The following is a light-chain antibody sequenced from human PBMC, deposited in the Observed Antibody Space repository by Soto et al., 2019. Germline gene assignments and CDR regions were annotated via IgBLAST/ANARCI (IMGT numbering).Light chain of an antibody. CDR3: QQSYNLPWT. V-gene: IGKV1-39*01. CDR1: QSISIY. J-gene: IGKJ1*01. Sequence: DIQMTQSPSSLSASVGDRVTITCRPSQSISIYLNWYQQKPGKAPSLLISAASSLQSGVPSRFSGGGSGTDFTLIISSLPPEDFATYFCQQSYNLPWTFGRGTMVEIK. CDR2: AAS.